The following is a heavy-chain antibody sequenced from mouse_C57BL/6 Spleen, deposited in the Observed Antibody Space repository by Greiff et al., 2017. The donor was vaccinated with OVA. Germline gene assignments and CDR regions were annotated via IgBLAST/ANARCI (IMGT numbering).Heavy chain of an antibody. D-gene: IGHD1-1*01. CDR1: GFTFSDYG. J-gene: IGHJ1*03. CDR2: ISSGSSTI. V-gene: IGHV5-17*01. CDR3: ARDGSSHWYFDV. Sequence: EVKLMESGGGLVKPGGSLKLSCAASGFTFSDYGMHWVRQAPEKGLEWVAYISSGSSTIYYADTVKGRFTISRDHAKNTLFLQMTSLRSEDTAMYYCARDGSSHWYFDVWGTGTTVTVSS.